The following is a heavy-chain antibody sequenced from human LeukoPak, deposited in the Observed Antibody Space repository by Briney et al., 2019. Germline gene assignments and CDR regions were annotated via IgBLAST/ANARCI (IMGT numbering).Heavy chain of an antibody. CDR3: TRDIAGYHDSSGYFYLDY. D-gene: IGHD3-22*01. CDR2: IRSKAYGGTT. V-gene: IGHV3-49*04. Sequence: GRSLRLSCTASGFTFGDYTVSWVPQAPGQGLEWVGFIRSKAYGGTTEYAASVKGRFTISRDDSKSIAYLQMNSLRTADTAVYYCTRDIAGYHDSSGYFYLDYWGQGTLVTVSS. J-gene: IGHJ4*02. CDR1: GFTFGDYT.